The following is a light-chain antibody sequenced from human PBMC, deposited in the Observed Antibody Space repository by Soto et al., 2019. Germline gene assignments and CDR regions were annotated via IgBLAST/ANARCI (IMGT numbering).Light chain of an antibody. CDR1: QSISIW. Sequence: DIQVTQSPSTLSASVGDRVTITCRASQSISIWLAWYQQKPGKAPNLLIYKASSLESGVPSRFSGSGSGTEFALTISSLQPDDFATYYYQQYNSFPLTFGGGTKVEIK. V-gene: IGKV1-5*03. CDR3: QQYNSFPLT. J-gene: IGKJ4*01. CDR2: KAS.